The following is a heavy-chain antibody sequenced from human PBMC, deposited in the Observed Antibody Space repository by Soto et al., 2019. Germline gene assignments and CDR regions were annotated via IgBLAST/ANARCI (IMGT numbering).Heavy chain of an antibody. CDR3: ARALDSSGYYSFFDY. V-gene: IGHV4-59*01. D-gene: IGHD3-22*01. CDR2: IYYSGST. Sequence: SETLSLTCTVSGGSISSYYWSWIRQPPGKGLEWIGYIYYSGSTNYNPSLKSRVTISVDTSKNQFSLKLSSVTAADTAVYYCARALDSSGYYSFFDYRGQGTLVTVSS. J-gene: IGHJ4*02. CDR1: GGSISSYY.